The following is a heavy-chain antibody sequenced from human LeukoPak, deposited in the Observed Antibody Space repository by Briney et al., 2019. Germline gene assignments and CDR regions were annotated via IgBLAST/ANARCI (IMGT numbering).Heavy chain of an antibody. D-gene: IGHD6-19*01. CDR1: GYDFTSVG. J-gene: IGHJ4*02. CDR3: ARAGPGSGWYFDY. CDR2: ISPYNGNT. V-gene: IGHV1-18*01. Sequence: ASVQVSCQASGYDFTSVGITWVRRAPGQGLEWMGWISPYNGNTRYTQKFQGRVAMTTDTSTTTAYMELRGLRFNDTAVYYCARAGPGSGWYFDYWGQGTLVTVSS.